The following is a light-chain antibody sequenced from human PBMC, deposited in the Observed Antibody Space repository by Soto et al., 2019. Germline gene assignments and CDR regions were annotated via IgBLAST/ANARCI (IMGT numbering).Light chain of an antibody. Sequence: VLTQSPSASGTPGRRVTISCSGSASTIGRNYVYWYQQLPGTAPKLLIYRNSQRPSGVPDRFSGSKSGTSASLAISGLRSEDEADYYCAAWDDDLSGLYVFGAGTKVTVL. CDR3: AAWDDDLSGLYV. J-gene: IGLJ1*01. CDR1: ASTIGRNY. V-gene: IGLV1-47*01. CDR2: RNS.